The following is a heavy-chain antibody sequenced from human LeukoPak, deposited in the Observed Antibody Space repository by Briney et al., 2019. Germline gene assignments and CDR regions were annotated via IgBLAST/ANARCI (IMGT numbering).Heavy chain of an antibody. D-gene: IGHD6-13*01. CDR1: GGSISSSSYY. Sequence: SETLSLTCTVSGGSISSSSYYWGWIRQPPGKGLEWFGSIYYSGSTYYNPSLKSRVTISVDTSKNQFSLKLSSVTAADTAVYYCARRDSSSWYQGDAFDIWGQGTMVPVSS. CDR2: IYYSGST. CDR3: ARRDSSSWYQGDAFDI. V-gene: IGHV4-39*01. J-gene: IGHJ3*02.